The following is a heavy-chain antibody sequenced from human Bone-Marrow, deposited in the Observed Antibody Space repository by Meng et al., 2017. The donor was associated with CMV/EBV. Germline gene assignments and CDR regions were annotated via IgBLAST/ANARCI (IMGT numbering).Heavy chain of an antibody. J-gene: IGHJ3*02. Sequence: SETLSLTCTVSGGSISSYYWSWIRQPPGKGLEWIGYIYYSGSTNYNPSLKSRVTISVDTSKNQFSLKLSSVTAADTAVYYCAGALRPRASGLNAFDIWGQGTMVTVSS. CDR3: AGALRPRASGLNAFDI. CDR1: GGSISSYY. CDR2: IYYSGST. D-gene: IGHD3-3*01. V-gene: IGHV4-59*01.